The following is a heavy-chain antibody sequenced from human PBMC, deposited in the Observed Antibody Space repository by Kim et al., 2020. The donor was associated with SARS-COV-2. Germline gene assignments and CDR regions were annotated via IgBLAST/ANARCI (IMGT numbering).Heavy chain of an antibody. Sequence: SETLSLTCTVSGGSISSSSYYLGWIRQPPGKGLEWIGSIYYSGSTYYNPSLKSRVTISVDTSKNQFSLKLSSVTAADTAVYYCARAQDIVVVVAATTPPYYFDYWGQGTLVTVSS. D-gene: IGHD2-15*01. CDR1: GGSISSSSYY. CDR3: ARAQDIVVVVAATTPPYYFDY. V-gene: IGHV4-39*01. J-gene: IGHJ4*02. CDR2: IYYSGST.